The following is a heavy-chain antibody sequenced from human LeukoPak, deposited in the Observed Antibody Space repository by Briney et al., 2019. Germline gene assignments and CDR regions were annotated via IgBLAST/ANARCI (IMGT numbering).Heavy chain of an antibody. V-gene: IGHV3-23*01. D-gene: IGHD6-19*01. CDR2: ISGSGGST. Sequence: GGSLRLSCAASGFTFSSYAMSWVRQAPGKGLEWVSAISGSGGSTYYADSVKGRFTISRDNSKNTLYLQMNSLRAEDTAVYYCARVRAVAGTDVLYYFDYWGQGTLVTVSS. J-gene: IGHJ4*02. CDR3: ARVRAVAGTDVLYYFDY. CDR1: GFTFSSYA.